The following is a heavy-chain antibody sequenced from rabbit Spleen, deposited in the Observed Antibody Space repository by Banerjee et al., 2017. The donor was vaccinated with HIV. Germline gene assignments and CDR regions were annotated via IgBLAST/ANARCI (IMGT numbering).Heavy chain of an antibody. CDR1: GFTLSSYW. CDR3: ARDTGSSFSSYGMDL. CDR2: INAITGKA. D-gene: IGHD8-1*01. V-gene: IGHV1S40*01. J-gene: IGHJ6*01. Sequence: QSLEESGGDLVKPGASLTLTCTASGFTLSSYWMCWVRQAPGKGLEWIACINAITGKAVYANWAKGRSTISKTSTTVTLQMTSLTVADTATYFCARDTGSSFSSYGMDLWGQGTLVTVS.